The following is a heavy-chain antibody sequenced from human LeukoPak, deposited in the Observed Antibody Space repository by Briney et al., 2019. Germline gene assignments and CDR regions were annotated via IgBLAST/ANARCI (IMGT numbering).Heavy chain of an antibody. CDR2: ISWNSGNI. CDR3: EKDGDYYDSSGIYGRFTD. Sequence: AGGSLRLSCAASGFTFDDYAMHWVRQAPGKGLEWVSGISWNSGNIGYADSVKGRFTISRDNAKNSLYLQMNSLRAEDRALYYCEKDGDYYDSSGIYGRFTDWGQGTLVTVSS. CDR1: GFTFDDYA. D-gene: IGHD3-22*01. J-gene: IGHJ4*02. V-gene: IGHV3-9*01.